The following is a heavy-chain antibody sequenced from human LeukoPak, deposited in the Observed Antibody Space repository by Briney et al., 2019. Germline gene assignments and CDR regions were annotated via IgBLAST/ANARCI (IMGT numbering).Heavy chain of an antibody. CDR3: ARQSSGYYYGWFDP. CDR1: GGSILDSTYY. J-gene: IGHJ5*02. D-gene: IGHD3-22*01. CDR2: IFYTGNT. Sequence: SETLSLTCTVSGGSILDSTYYWAWIRQPPGKGLEWIATIFYTGNTHYNPSLKSRVTMSVDTVKNQFSLNLNSVTAADTAVYYCARQSSGYYYGWFDPWGQGTLVTVPS. V-gene: IGHV4-39*01.